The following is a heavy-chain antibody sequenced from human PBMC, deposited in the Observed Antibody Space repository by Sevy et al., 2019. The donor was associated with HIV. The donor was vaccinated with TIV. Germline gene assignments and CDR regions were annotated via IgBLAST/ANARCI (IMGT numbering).Heavy chain of an antibody. D-gene: IGHD3-10*01. Sequence: SETLSLTCAVYGGSFSGYYWSWIRQPPGKGLEWIGEINHSGSTNYNPSLKSRVTISVDTPKNQFSLKLSSVTAADTAVYYCARGHLGVRGPDAFDIWGQGTMVTVSS. CDR1: GGSFSGYY. CDR3: ARGHLGVRGPDAFDI. J-gene: IGHJ3*02. CDR2: INHSGST. V-gene: IGHV4-34*01.